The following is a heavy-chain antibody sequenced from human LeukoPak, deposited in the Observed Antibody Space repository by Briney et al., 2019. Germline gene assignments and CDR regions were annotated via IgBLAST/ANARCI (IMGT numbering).Heavy chain of an antibody. CDR2: IYYSGST. Sequence: KPSETLSLTCIVSGGSISSSSYYWGWIRQPPGKELEWIGSIYYSGSTYYNPSLKSRVTISVDTSKNQFSLKLSTVTAADTAVYYCASTIFGVVIMSFYFDYWGQGTLVTLSS. D-gene: IGHD3-3*01. V-gene: IGHV4-39*01. CDR1: GGSISSSSYY. CDR3: ASTIFGVVIMSFYFDY. J-gene: IGHJ4*02.